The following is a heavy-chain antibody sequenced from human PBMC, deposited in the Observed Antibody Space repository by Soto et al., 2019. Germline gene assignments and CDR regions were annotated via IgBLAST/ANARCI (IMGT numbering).Heavy chain of an antibody. V-gene: IGHV3-20*04. CDR2: INWNGGST. J-gene: IGHJ6*02. Sequence: EVQLVESGGGVVRPGGSLRLSCAASGFTFDDYGMSWVRQAPGKGLEWVSGINWNGGSTGYADSVKGRFTISRDNAKNSLYLQMNSLRAEDTALYYCARDNLRGSDDYYYGMDVWGQGTTVTVSS. CDR1: GFTFDDYG. D-gene: IGHD6-25*01. CDR3: ARDNLRGSDDYYYGMDV.